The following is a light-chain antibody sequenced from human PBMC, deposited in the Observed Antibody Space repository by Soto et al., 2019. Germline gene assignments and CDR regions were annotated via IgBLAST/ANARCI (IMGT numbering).Light chain of an antibody. J-gene: IGLJ1*01. CDR1: SSDVGGYNY. CDR2: EVS. CDR3: SSYAGSNNFV. Sequence: QSVLTQPPSASGSPGQSVTISCTGTSSDVGGYNYVSWYQQHPGKAPKLMIYEVSKRPSGVPDRFSGSKSDNTASLTVSGLQAEDEAYYYCSSYAGSNNFVFGTGTKLTVL. V-gene: IGLV2-8*01.